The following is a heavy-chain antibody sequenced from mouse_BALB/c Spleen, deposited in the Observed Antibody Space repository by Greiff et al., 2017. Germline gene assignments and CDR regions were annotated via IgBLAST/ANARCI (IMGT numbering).Heavy chain of an antibody. J-gene: IGHJ2*01. Sequence: EVKLMESGGGLVKPGGSLKLSCAASGFTFSSYAMSWVRQTPEKRLEWVASISSGGSTYYPDSVKGRFTISRDNARNILYLQMSSLRSEDTAMYYCARGGGWLLPFDYWGQGTTLTVSS. V-gene: IGHV5-6-5*01. CDR3: ARGGGWLLPFDY. CDR1: GFTFSSYA. CDR2: ISSGGST. D-gene: IGHD2-3*01.